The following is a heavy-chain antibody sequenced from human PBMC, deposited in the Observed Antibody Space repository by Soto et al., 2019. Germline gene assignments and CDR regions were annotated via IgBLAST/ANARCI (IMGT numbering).Heavy chain of an antibody. CDR2: INAGNGNT. CDR1: GYTFTSYG. J-gene: IGHJ6*04. Sequence: ASVKVSCKASGYTFTSYGIHWVRQAPGQRLEWTGWINAGNGNTKYSEKFQGRVTITSDTSASTAYLELSSLTSEDTAAYYCARDPNDSSAYPRRYYYGMDVWGKGTTVTVSS. CDR3: ARDPNDSSAYPRRYYYGMDV. V-gene: IGHV1-3*01. D-gene: IGHD3-22*01.